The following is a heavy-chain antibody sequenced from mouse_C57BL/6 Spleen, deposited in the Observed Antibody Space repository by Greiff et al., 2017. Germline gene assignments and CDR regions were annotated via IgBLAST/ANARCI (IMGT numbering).Heavy chain of an antibody. J-gene: IGHJ4*01. D-gene: IGHD1-3*01. Sequence: EVMLVESGGGLVQPGGSLKLSCAASGFTFSDYGMAWVRQAPRKGPEWVAFISNLAYSIYYADTVTGRFTISRENAKNTLYLEMSSLRSEDTAMYYCATEELRGAMDYWGQGTSVTVSS. V-gene: IGHV5-15*04. CDR3: ATEELRGAMDY. CDR2: ISNLAYSI. CDR1: GFTFSDYG.